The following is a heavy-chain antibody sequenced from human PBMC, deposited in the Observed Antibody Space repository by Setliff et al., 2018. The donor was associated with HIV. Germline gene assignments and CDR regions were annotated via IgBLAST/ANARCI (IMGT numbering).Heavy chain of an antibody. CDR3: ARGVPLLPPNF. D-gene: IGHD2-15*01. V-gene: IGHV4-61*01. J-gene: IGHJ4*02. Sequence: SETLSLTCNVSGGSFIGSSFQSTWIRQAPGRGLEWIADIAYSGTTMYTNYNPSLKSRVTISVDASERHFSLRMTSTTAADTAIYYCARGVPLLPPNFWGQGTLVTVSS. CDR1: GGSFIGSSFQ. CDR2: IAYSGTTMYT.